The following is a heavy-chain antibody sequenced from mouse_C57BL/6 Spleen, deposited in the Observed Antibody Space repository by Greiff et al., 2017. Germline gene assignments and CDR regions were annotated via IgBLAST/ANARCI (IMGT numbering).Heavy chain of an antibody. CDR2: ISSGSSTT. CDR1: GFTFSDYG. J-gene: IGHJ3*01. V-gene: IGHV5-17*01. CDR3: ARPGDYDVWFAC. D-gene: IGHD2-4*01. Sequence: EVKLVESGGGLVKPGGSLKLSCAASGFTFSDYGMHWVRQAPARGLEWVAYISSGSSTTYYADTLKGRFTISRDNAKNTLFLQMTSLRSEDTAMYYCARPGDYDVWFACWGKGTLVTVSA.